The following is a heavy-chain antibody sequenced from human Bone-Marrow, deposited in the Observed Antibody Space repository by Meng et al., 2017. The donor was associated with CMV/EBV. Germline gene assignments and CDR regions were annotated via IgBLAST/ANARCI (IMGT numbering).Heavy chain of an antibody. Sequence: GESLKISCAASGFTFSSYSMNWVRQAPGKGLEWVSSISSSSSYIYYADSVKGRFTISRDNAKNSLYLQMNSLRAEDTAVYYCARDHTVGAIYFDLWGQGTLVTVSS. CDR2: ISSSSSYI. D-gene: IGHD1-26*01. V-gene: IGHV3-21*01. J-gene: IGHJ5*02. CDR1: GFTFSSYS. CDR3: ARDHTVGAIYFDL.